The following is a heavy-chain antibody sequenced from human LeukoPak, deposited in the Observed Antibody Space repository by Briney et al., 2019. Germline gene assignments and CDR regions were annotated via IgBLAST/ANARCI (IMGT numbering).Heavy chain of an antibody. CDR1: GFTFSDYY. V-gene: IGHV3-11*01. Sequence: PGGSLRLSCAASGFTFSDYYMSWLRQAPGKGLEWVSYISSSGSTIYYADSVKGRFTISRDNAKNSLYLQMNSLRAEDTAVYYCARRRERRVYYDSSGYPNLDFGYWGQGTLVTVSS. J-gene: IGHJ4*02. CDR3: ARRRERRVYYDSSGYPNLDFGY. D-gene: IGHD3-22*01. CDR2: ISSSGSTI.